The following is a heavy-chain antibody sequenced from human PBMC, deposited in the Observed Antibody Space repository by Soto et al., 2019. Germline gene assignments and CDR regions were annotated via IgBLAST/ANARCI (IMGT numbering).Heavy chain of an antibody. Sequence: QVQLVQSGAEVKKPGSSVKVSCKASGGTFSSYTISWVRQAPGQGLEWMGRIIPILGIANYAQKFQGRVTITADKSTSTAYMELSSLRSEDTAVYYCARLRVGATHHFDYWGQGTLVTVSS. D-gene: IGHD1-26*01. J-gene: IGHJ4*02. V-gene: IGHV1-69*02. CDR3: ARLRVGATHHFDY. CDR1: GGTFSSYT. CDR2: IIPILGIA.